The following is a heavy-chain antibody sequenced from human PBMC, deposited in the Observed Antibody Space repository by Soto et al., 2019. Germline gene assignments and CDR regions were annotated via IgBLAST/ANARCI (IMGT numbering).Heavy chain of an antibody. V-gene: IGHV3-23*01. CDR3: AKARGELPYWYFDL. CDR2: ISGSGGRT. D-gene: IGHD1-26*01. Sequence: EVQLLESGGGLVQPGGSLRLSCAASGFTFSSYAMTWVRQAPGKGPEWVSGISGSGGRTYYADSVKGRFTISRDTSKNTLYQQMNGLGAEDTAVYYCAKARGELPYWYFDLWGRGTLVTVSS. J-gene: IGHJ2*01. CDR1: GFTFSSYA.